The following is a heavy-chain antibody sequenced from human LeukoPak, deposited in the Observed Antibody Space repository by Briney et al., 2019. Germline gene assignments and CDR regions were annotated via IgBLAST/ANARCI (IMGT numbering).Heavy chain of an antibody. Sequence: PSETLSLTCTVPGGSVNSYYWSWIRQPAGKGLEWIGRMFTGGSTNYNPSLKSRVTMSVDTSKNQFSLKLSSVTAADTAIYYCARDRSMDGSQYRWYFDLWGRGTLVTVSS. D-gene: IGHD1-26*01. J-gene: IGHJ2*01. CDR2: MFTGGST. CDR3: ARDRSMDGSQYRWYFDL. V-gene: IGHV4-4*07. CDR1: GGSVNSYY.